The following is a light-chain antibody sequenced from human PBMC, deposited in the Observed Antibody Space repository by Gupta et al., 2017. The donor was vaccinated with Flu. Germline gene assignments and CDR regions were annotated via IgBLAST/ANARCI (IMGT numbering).Light chain of an antibody. V-gene: IGLV1-51*01. CDR1: SSSIGSNY. J-gene: IGLJ2*01. Sequence: VLTQPPATRAAPPARVTNTCSGSSSSIGSNYVSWYQQFPGTAPKLLIFDNNRRPSGIPDRLSGSKSGTSATLGITGVQAGDEADYYCGTWDDSMSAMVFGGGTKLTVL. CDR2: DNN. CDR3: GTWDDSMSAMV.